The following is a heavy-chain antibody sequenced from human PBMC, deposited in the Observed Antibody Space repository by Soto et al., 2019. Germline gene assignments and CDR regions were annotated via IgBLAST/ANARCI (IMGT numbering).Heavy chain of an antibody. J-gene: IGHJ3*02. CDR1: GYPVTAYY. CDR2: INPATGAA. D-gene: IGHD3-3*01. V-gene: IGHV1-2*02. Sequence: QLHLVQSGAVVKKPGASVTVSCSASGYPVTAYYMHWVRQAPGRGLEWMGGINPATGAAKYTQTCQGRFTLTRDTSTSTVLMELVGPTSWVTAGFYWARGGGVGVAGSAAFDMWGQGTLVTVSS. CDR3: ARGGGVGVAGSAAFDM.